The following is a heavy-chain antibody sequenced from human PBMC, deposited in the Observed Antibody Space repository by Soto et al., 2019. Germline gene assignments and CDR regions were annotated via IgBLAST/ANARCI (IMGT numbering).Heavy chain of an antibody. Sequence: LGESRKISCKGSGYSFTSYWISWVRQMPGKGLEWMGRIDPSDSYTNYSPSFQGHVTISADKSISTAYLQWSSLKASDTAMYYCARLIGDILTGYTYYGMDVWGQGTTVTVSS. CDR2: IDPSDSYT. D-gene: IGHD3-9*01. J-gene: IGHJ6*02. V-gene: IGHV5-10-1*01. CDR1: GYSFTSYW. CDR3: ARLIGDILTGYTYYGMDV.